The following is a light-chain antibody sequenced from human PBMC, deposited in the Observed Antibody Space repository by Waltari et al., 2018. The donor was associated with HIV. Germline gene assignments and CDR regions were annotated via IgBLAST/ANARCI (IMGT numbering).Light chain of an antibody. CDR3: QQYDNLLT. J-gene: IGKJ4*01. CDR2: DAS. CDR1: QDISSY. Sequence: DIKMTQYPSSLYASVGDRVTITCQASQDISSYLHWYQQKPGKAPKLLIYDASNLETVVPSRFSGSGSGTDFPFTISSLHPEDIAPYYCQQYDNLLTFGGGTKVEIK. V-gene: IGKV1-33*01.